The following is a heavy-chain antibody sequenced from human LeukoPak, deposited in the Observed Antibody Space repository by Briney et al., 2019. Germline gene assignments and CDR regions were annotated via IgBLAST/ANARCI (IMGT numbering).Heavy chain of an antibody. Sequence: GGSLRLSCAASGFTLSSYGIHWVRQAPGKGLEWVAFMRYDGSNKYYADSVKGRFIISRDNLKNTLNLQMNSLRVEDTAVYYCGSRTGAIWGPGTMVTVSS. D-gene: IGHD7-27*01. CDR1: GFTLSSYG. V-gene: IGHV3-30*02. CDR3: GSRTGAI. CDR2: MRYDGSNK. J-gene: IGHJ3*02.